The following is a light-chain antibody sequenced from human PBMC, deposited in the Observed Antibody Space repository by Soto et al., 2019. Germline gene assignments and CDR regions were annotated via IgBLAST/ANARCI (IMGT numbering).Light chain of an antibody. CDR1: SSNIAKNY. CDR2: SDN. CDR3: EACDDRLSGYV. V-gene: IGLV1-47*02. Sequence: QSVLTQPPSTSGTPGQRVTISCSGDSSNIAKNYVYWYQQVPGMAPKLLIYSDNQRPSGVPDRFSGSKSGTSASLAISGLRSEDEADYYCEACDDRLSGYVFGGGTKLTVL. J-gene: IGLJ1*01.